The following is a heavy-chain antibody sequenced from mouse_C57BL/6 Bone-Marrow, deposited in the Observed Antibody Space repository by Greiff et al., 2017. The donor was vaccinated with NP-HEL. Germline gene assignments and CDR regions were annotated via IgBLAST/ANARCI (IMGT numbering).Heavy chain of an antibody. V-gene: IGHV5-16*01. Sequence: EVQRVESEGGLVQPGSSMKLSCTASGFTFSDYYMAWVRQVPEKGLEWVANINYDGSSTYYLDSLKSRFIISRDNAKNILYLQMSSLKSEDTATYYCARATNWAYYFDYWGQGTTLTVSS. CDR2: INYDGSST. J-gene: IGHJ2*01. CDR1: GFTFSDYY. D-gene: IGHD4-1*01. CDR3: ARATNWAYYFDY.